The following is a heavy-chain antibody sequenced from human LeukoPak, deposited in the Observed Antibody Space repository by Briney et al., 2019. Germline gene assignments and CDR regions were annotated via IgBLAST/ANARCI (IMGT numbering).Heavy chain of an antibody. Sequence: SETLSLTCTVSGGSIKTYYCSWIRQSPGKGLEWIGSMSYSGTSNYIPPLNSRVSMTIDITKNQFSPKLTSVPAADPAQYFLFSGSRPYYSFYMAFWGTGAKVTVSS. CDR1: GGSIKTYY. CDR2: MSYSGTS. D-gene: IGHD2-21*01. V-gene: IGHV4-59*08. J-gene: IGHJ6*03. CDR3: FSGSRPYYSFYMAF.